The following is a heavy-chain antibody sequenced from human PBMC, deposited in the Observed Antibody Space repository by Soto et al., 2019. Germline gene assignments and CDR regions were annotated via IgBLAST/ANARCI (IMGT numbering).Heavy chain of an antibody. D-gene: IGHD2-21*02. CDR2: IWYNGNNK. CDR1: GFTFSNYG. CDR3: ARDRAYCGGDCPYYYGLDV. V-gene: IGHV3-33*01. J-gene: IGHJ6*02. Sequence: VQLVESGGGVVQPGRSLRLSCAASGFTFSNYGMHWVRQAPGKGLEWVAVIWYNGNNKYYADSVKGRFTVSRDNSKNTLYLQINSLRAEDTAVYYCARDRAYCGGDCPYYYGLDVWGQGTTVTVSS.